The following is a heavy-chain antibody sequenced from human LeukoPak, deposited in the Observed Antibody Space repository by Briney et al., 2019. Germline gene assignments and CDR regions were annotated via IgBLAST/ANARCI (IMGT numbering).Heavy chain of an antibody. V-gene: IGHV1-24*01. D-gene: IGHD3-9*01. Sequence: ASVKVSCKVSGYTLTELSMHWVRQAPGKGLEWMGGFDPEDGETIYAQKFQGRVTMTEDTSTDTAYMELSSLRSEDTAVYYCVLKLYYDILTGESNFDYWGQGTLVTVSS. CDR1: GYTLTELS. J-gene: IGHJ4*02. CDR2: FDPEDGET. CDR3: VLKLYYDILTGESNFDY.